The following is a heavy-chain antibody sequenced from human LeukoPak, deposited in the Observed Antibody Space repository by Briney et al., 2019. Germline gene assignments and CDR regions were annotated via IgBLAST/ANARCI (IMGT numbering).Heavy chain of an antibody. CDR1: GFTFSSYW. CDR3: ASLPGPLYYYYYYMDV. J-gene: IGHJ6*03. CDR2: INSDGSST. Sequence: GGSLRLSCAASGFTFSSYWMHWVRQAPGKGLVWVSRINSDGSSTSYADSAKGRFTISRDNAKNTLYLQMNSLRAEDTAVYYCASLPGPLYYYYYYMDVWGKGTTVTVSS. V-gene: IGHV3-74*01. D-gene: IGHD1-1*01.